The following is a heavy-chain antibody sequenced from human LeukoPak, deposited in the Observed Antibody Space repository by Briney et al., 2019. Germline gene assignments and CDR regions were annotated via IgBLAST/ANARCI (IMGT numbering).Heavy chain of an antibody. V-gene: IGHV3-74*01. J-gene: IGHJ4*02. Sequence: PGGSLRLSCAASGFTLSSYWMHWVRQALGKGLVWVSRSNSDGSTTNYADSVKGRFTISRDNSKNTLYLQMNSLRAEDTAVYYCANLVGWGQGTLVTVSS. CDR2: SNSDGSTT. CDR1: GFTLSSYW. D-gene: IGHD3-10*01. CDR3: ANLVG.